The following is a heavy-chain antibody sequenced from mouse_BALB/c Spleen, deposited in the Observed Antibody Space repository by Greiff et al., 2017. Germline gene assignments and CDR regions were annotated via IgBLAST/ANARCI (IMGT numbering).Heavy chain of an antibody. Sequence: EVQVVESGAELVKPGASVKLSCTASGFNIKDTYMHWVKQRPEQGLEWIGRIDPANGNTKYDPKFQGKATITADTSSNTAYLQLSSLTSEDTAVYYCARVATAPYYAMDYWGQGTSVTVSS. CDR2: IDPANGNT. J-gene: IGHJ4*01. D-gene: IGHD1-1*01. CDR1: GFNIKDTY. V-gene: IGHV14-3*02. CDR3: ARVATAPYYAMDY.